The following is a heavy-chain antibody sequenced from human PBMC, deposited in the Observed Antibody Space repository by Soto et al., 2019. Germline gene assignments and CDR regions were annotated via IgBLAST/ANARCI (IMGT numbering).Heavy chain of an antibody. Sequence: ETLPLTCAVSGGSISSSNWWSWVRQPPGKGLEWIGEIYHSGSTNYNPSLKSRVTISVDKSKNQFSLKLSSVTAADTAVYYCARINGISGYDYPPAGGMDVWGQGTTVTVSS. J-gene: IGHJ6*02. D-gene: IGHD5-12*01. CDR3: ARINGISGYDYPPAGGMDV. V-gene: IGHV4-4*02. CDR2: IYHSGST. CDR1: GGSISSSNW.